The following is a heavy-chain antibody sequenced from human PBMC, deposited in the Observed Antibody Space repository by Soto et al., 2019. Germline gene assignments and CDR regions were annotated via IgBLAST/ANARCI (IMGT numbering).Heavy chain of an antibody. CDR3: ANQKIRFSVAGTLYGLGV. D-gene: IGHD6-19*01. V-gene: IGHV3-48*02. CDR2: ISSTSSTI. Sequence: HPGGSLRLSCAASGFTFSSDSMNWVRQAPGKGLEWVAYISSTSSTIYYADSVKGRFTIFRDNAKNSLFLQMNGLRDDDTAVYYCANQKIRFSVAGTLYGLGVWGQGTTVTVSS. CDR1: GFTFSSDS. J-gene: IGHJ6*02.